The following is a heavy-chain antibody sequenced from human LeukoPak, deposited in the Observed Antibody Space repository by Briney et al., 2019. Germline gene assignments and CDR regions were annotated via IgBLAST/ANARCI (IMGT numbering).Heavy chain of an antibody. D-gene: IGHD2-2*01. CDR2: ISGSGST. CDR1: GYIFNDYA. J-gene: IGHJ4*02. V-gene: IGHV3-23*01. Sequence: GGSLRLSCVASGYIFNDYALSWVRQAPGKGLEWVSAISGSGSTYYADSVKGRFTISRDNSKNTGYLQMNSLRAEDTAVYYCVKGGQDCSPTTCYYDWGQGTLVTVSS. CDR3: VKGGQDCSPTTCYYD.